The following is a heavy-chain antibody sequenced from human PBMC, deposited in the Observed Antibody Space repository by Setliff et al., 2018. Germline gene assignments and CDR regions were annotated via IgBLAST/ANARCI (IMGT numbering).Heavy chain of an antibody. CDR3: ARDSYTAMVADAFDI. V-gene: IGHV1-3*01. J-gene: IGHJ3*02. CDR2: INAGNGNT. Sequence: GASVKVSCKASGYTFTSYAMHWVRQAPGQRLEWMGWINAGNGNTKYSQKFQGRVTITRDTSASTAYMELSSLRSEDTAVYYCARDSYTAMVADAFDIWGQGTMVTVSS. D-gene: IGHD5-18*01. CDR1: GYTFTSYA.